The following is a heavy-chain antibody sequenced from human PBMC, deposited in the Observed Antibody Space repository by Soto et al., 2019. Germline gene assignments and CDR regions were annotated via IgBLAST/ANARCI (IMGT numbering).Heavy chain of an antibody. CDR3: ARGLRAAATDDAFDI. D-gene: IGHD6-13*01. J-gene: IGHJ3*02. Sequence: SETLSLTCAVYGGSFSGYYWSWIRQPPGKGLEWIGEINHSGSTNYNPSLKSRVTISVDTSKNQFSLKLSSVTAADTAVYYCARGLRAAATDDAFDIWGQGTMVTVSS. V-gene: IGHV4-34*01. CDR1: GGSFSGYY. CDR2: INHSGST.